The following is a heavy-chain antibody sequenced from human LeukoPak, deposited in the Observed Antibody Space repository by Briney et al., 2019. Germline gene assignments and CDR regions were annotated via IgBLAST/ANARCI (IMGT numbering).Heavy chain of an antibody. Sequence: SQTLSLTCAVTGHSISNGGYSWTCIRQPPGKGLEWIAYIYNSGSTFYNPSLKSRVTISVDRSKSQFSLHLSSVTAADTAVYYCARAHGRGEVDYWGQGTLVTVSS. CDR1: GHSISNGGYS. J-gene: IGHJ4*02. D-gene: IGHD3-16*01. V-gene: IGHV4-30-2*01. CDR2: IYNSGST. CDR3: ARAHGRGEVDY.